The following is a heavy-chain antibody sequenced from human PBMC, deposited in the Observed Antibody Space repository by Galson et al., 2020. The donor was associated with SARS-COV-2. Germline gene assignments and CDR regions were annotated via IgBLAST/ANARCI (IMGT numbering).Heavy chain of an antibody. Sequence: GGSLRLSCADSGFTFSNYAMSWVRQAPGKGLEWVSAISVSGISTYYADSVKGRFTISRDNSNNIVYLQMNSLRAEDTAVYYCAKDIPRIVALLNYWGQGTLVTVSS. J-gene: IGHJ4*02. D-gene: IGHD3-22*01. CDR3: AKDIPRIVALLNY. CDR2: ISVSGIST. V-gene: IGHV3-23*01. CDR1: GFTFSNYA.